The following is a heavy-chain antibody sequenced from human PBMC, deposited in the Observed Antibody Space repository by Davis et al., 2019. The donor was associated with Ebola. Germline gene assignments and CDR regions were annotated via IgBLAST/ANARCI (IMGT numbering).Heavy chain of an antibody. J-gene: IGHJ4*02. CDR2: ISSSSSTI. D-gene: IGHD2-2*01. V-gene: IGHV3-11*04. CDR1: GFTFSDYY. Sequence: PGGSLRLSCAASGFTFSDYYMSWIRQAPGKGLEWVSYISSSSSTIYYADSVKGRFTISRDNARNSLYLQMNSLRDEDTAVYYCARDLRSSAPGYFDYWGQGTLVTVSS. CDR3: ARDLRSSAPGYFDY.